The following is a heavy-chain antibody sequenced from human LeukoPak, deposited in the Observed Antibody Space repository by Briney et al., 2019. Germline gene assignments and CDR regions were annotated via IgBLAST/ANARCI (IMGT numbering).Heavy chain of an antibody. CDR1: GFTFSSYA. CDR3: ARDGSRMIVVVSERRAPFDY. J-gene: IGHJ4*02. Sequence: GGSLRLSCAASGFTFSSYAMHWVRQAPGKGLEWVAVISYDGSNKYYADSVKGRFTISRDNSKNTLYLQMNSLRAEDTAVYYCARDGSRMIVVVSERRAPFDYWGQGTLVTVSS. CDR2: ISYDGSNK. D-gene: IGHD3-22*01. V-gene: IGHV3-30-3*01.